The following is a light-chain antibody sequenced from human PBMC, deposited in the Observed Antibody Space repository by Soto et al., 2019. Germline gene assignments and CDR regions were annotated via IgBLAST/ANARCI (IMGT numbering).Light chain of an antibody. CDR3: HQYGASPLT. CDR2: GAS. CDR1: PSVHSNF. J-gene: IGKJ4*01. Sequence: EIVLAQSPGTLSLSPGERAPLSCRASPSVHSNFLAWYQHKPGQAPRLLIYGASSRATGIPDRFSGSVSGRDFTLTISRLEPEDFVVYYCHQYGASPLTFGGGTKVDIK. V-gene: IGKV3-20*01.